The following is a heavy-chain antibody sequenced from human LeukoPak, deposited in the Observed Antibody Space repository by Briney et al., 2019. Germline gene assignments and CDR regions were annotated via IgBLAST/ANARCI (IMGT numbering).Heavy chain of an antibody. Sequence: GGSLRLSCAASGFTFRSYGMHWVRQAPGKGLEWVAVISYDGSNKYYADSVKGRFTISRDNSKNTLYLQMNSLRAEDTAVYYCAKPSFGGSYYFFDYWGQGTLVTVSS. V-gene: IGHV3-30*18. J-gene: IGHJ4*02. D-gene: IGHD2-15*01. CDR3: AKPSFGGSYYFFDY. CDR2: ISYDGSNK. CDR1: GFTFRSYG.